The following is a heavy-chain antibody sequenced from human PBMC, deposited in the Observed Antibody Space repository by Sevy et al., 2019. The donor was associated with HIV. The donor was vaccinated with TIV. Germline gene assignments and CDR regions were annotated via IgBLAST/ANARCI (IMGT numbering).Heavy chain of an antibody. CDR2: IIAVFGTT. J-gene: IGHJ4*01. CDR1: GGIFRGNA. V-gene: IGHV1-69*13. Sequence: ASVKVSCKASGGIFRGNAISWVRQAPGQGLEWVGGIIAVFGTTYYAQKFQGRVTLIADESTGTVHMELRSLRSEDTAIYYCARDTHYYVSGSFDSWGQGTQVTVSS. CDR3: ARDTHYYVSGSFDS. D-gene: IGHD3-10*01.